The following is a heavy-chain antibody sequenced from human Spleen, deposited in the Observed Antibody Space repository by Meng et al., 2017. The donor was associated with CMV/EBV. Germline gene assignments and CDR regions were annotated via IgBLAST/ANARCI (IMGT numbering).Heavy chain of an antibody. J-gene: IGHJ5*02. V-gene: IGHV5-51*01. Sequence: DSVKVSCKGSGYSFTSYWIAWVRQMPGKGLEWMGIIYPGDSDTTYSPSFQGQVTISADKSISTTYLQWSSLKASDTAIYYCARQLDTRTWDNWFDPWGQGTLVTVSS. D-gene: IGHD2-2*01. CDR1: GYSFTSYW. CDR2: IYPGDSDT. CDR3: ARQLDTRTWDNWFDP.